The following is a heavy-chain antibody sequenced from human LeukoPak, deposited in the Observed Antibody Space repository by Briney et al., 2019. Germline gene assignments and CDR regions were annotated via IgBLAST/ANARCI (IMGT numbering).Heavy chain of an antibody. CDR2: IKQDGSEK. V-gene: IGHV3-7*01. CDR3: ARDRGVVPAALEFDY. J-gene: IGHJ4*02. Sequence: GGSLRLSCAASGFTFSSYWMSWVRQAPGKGLEWVANIKQDGSEKYYVDSVKGRFTISRDNAKNSLYLQMNSLRAEDTAMYYCARDRGVVPAALEFDYWGQGTLVTVSS. CDR1: GFTFSSYW. D-gene: IGHD2-2*01.